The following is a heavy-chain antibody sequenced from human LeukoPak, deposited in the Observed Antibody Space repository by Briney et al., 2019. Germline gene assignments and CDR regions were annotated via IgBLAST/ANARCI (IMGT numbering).Heavy chain of an antibody. Sequence: GGSLRLSCAASGFTFSSYAMSWVRQAPGRGLEWVSSISDSGSNTYYAASVKGRFTISRDNSKNTLYLQMNSLRAEDTAVYYCAKDYAVTTLGYFDYWGQGTLATVSS. CDR3: AKDYAVTTLGYFDY. V-gene: IGHV3-23*01. D-gene: IGHD4-17*01. CDR1: GFTFSSYA. J-gene: IGHJ4*02. CDR2: ISDSGSNT.